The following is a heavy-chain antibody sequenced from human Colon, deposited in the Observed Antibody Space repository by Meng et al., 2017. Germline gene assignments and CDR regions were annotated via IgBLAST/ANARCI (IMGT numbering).Heavy chain of an antibody. Sequence: QVEPPESGPGLVKPSGTLSLTCAVSGASISSNYWWSWVRQSPKKGLEWIGEIHHGGTTNYNPSLKSRVTISVDTSNNQFSLKLSSVTAADTAVYYCARIDYGGNGIEKYFFDYWGQGTLVTVSS. J-gene: IGHJ4*02. CDR3: ARIDYGGNGIEKYFFDY. D-gene: IGHD4-23*01. CDR1: GASISSNYW. V-gene: IGHV4-4*02. CDR2: IHHGGTT.